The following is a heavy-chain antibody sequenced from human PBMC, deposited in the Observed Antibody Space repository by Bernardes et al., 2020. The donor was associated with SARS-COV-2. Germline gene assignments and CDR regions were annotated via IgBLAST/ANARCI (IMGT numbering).Heavy chain of an antibody. Sequence: SETLSLTCTVSGGSISSYYWSWIRQPPGKGLEWIGYIYYSESTNYNPSLKSRVTISVDTSKNQFSLKLSSVTAADTAVYYCARGHSSWISYYFDYWGQGTLVTVSS. CDR2: IYYSEST. V-gene: IGHV4-59*01. CDR3: ARGHSSWISYYFDY. D-gene: IGHD6-13*01. J-gene: IGHJ4*02. CDR1: GGSISSYY.